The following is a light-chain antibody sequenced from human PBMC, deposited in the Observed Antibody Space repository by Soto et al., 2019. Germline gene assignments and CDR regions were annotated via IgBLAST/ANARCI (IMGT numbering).Light chain of an antibody. V-gene: IGLV1-44*01. J-gene: IGLJ1*01. Sequence: QSVLTQPPSVSGTPGQRVIISCSGSTSNIGANPVNWYQQLPGTAPKLLIYGSDRRPSGVPDRFSGSKSATSASLAISGLQSADEADYYCCLYIGATTYVFGTGTKLTVL. CDR2: GSD. CDR1: TSNIGANP. CDR3: CLYIGATTYV.